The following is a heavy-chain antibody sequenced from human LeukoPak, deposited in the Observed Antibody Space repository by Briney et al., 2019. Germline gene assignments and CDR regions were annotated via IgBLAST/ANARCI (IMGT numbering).Heavy chain of an antibody. CDR1: GGSFSGYY. CDR2: INHSGST. CDR3: ARASRLPITIFGVVNYYYGMDV. Sequence: PSETLSLTCAVYGGSFSGYYWSWIRQPPGKGLEWIGEINHSGSTNYNSSLKGRVTISVDTSKNQFSLKLSSVTAADTAVYYCARASRLPITIFGVVNYYYGMDVWGQGTTVTVSS. V-gene: IGHV4-34*01. J-gene: IGHJ6*02. D-gene: IGHD3-3*01.